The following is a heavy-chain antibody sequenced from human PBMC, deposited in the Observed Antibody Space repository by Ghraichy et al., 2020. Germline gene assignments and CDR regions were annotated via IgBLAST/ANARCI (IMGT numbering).Heavy chain of an antibody. J-gene: IGHJ4*02. V-gene: IGHV3-7*01. CDR2: IKSDGSEK. D-gene: IGHD3-16*02. Sequence: GGSLRLSCAGSGFTFSKVWRTWVRQAPGKGLEWVANIKSDGSEKYFVDSVKGRFTISRDNAENSLYLQMNSLRAEDTAVYYCARCYDSIWGSYPLNYWGQGTLVIVSS. CDR1: GFTFSKVW. CDR3: ARCYDSIWGSYPLNY.